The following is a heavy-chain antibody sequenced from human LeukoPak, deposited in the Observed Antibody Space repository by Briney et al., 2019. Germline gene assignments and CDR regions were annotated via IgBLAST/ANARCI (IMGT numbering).Heavy chain of an antibody. CDR1: GFTFSSYG. D-gene: IGHD3-10*01. J-gene: IGHJ3*02. Sequence: GGSLRLSCAASGFTFSSYGMHWVRQAPGKGLEWVAFIRYDGSNKYYADSVKGRFTISRDNSKNTLYLQMNSLRAEDTAVYYYAAKVPSPLWFEEFGDDIWGQGTMVTVSS. CDR2: IRYDGSNK. V-gene: IGHV3-30*02. CDR3: AAKVPSPLWFEEFGDDI.